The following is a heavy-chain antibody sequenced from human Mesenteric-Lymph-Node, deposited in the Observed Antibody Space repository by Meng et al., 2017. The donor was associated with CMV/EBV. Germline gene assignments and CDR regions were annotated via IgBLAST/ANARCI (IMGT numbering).Heavy chain of an antibody. J-gene: IGHJ6*02. CDR3: AKDSRNSVVRGIISGYYYGMDV. CDR2: VSGSAGNT. CDR1: GFTFSSYA. D-gene: IGHD3-10*01. Sequence: GESLKISCAASGFTFSSYAMSWVRQAPGKGLEWVSSVSGSAGNTNYADSVKGHFTISRDNSKNTLYLQMNSLRAEDTAVYYCAKDSRNSVVRGIISGYYYGMDVWGQGTTVTVSS. V-gene: IGHV3-23*01.